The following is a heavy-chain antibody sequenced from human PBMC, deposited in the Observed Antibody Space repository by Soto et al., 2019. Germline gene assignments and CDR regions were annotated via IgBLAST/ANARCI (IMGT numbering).Heavy chain of an antibody. CDR3: ARDGGRHSGGIDY. J-gene: IGHJ4*02. CDR2: IIPIFGTA. CDR1: GGTFSSYS. Sequence: QVQLVQSGAEVKKPGSSVKVSCKASGGTFSSYSINWVRQAPGQGLEWVGEIIPIFGTANYAQKFQGRVTITADEATSTAYMELSSRRSEDAAVYYCARDGGRHSGGIDYWGQGTLVTVSS. D-gene: IGHD1-26*01. V-gene: IGHV1-69*01.